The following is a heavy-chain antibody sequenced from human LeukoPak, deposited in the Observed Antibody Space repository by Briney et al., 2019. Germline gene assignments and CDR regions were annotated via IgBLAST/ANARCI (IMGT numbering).Heavy chain of an antibody. Sequence: ASVKVSCKASGYTFTSYDINWVRQATGQGLEWTGWISAYNGNTNYAQKLQGRVTMTTDTSTSTAYMDLRSLRSDDTAVYYCARGRSSSSLSAFDIWGQGTMVTVSS. D-gene: IGHD6-6*01. CDR2: ISAYNGNT. V-gene: IGHV1-18*01. CDR1: GYTFTSYD. CDR3: ARGRSSSSLSAFDI. J-gene: IGHJ3*02.